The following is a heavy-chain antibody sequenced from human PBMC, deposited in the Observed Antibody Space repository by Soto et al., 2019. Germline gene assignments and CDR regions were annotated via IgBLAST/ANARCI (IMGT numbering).Heavy chain of an antibody. CDR3: ARDGSNGSGWFDP. CDR1: GGSISSGGYY. J-gene: IGHJ5*02. CDR2: IYYSGST. D-gene: IGHD3-10*01. V-gene: IGHV4-31*03. Sequence: QVQLQESGPGLVKPSQTLSLTCTVSGGSISSGGYYWSWIRQHPGKGLEWIGYIYYSGSTYYNPSLKSRVSISVDTSKNQFSLKLSSVTAADTSVYYCARDGSNGSGWFDPWGQGTLVTVSS.